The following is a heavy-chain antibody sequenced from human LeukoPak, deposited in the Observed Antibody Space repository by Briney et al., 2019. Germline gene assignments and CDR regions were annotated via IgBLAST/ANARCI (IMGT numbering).Heavy chain of an antibody. CDR1: GFTFSTKS. Sequence: GGSLRLSCAVPGFTFSTKSMNWVHQAPGKGLEWVSYITADSGTTYYADSVKGRFTISRDNAKNSLFLQMNSLRDEDTAVYYCASRDYFDYWGQGTLVTVSS. CDR3: ASRDYFDY. V-gene: IGHV3-48*02. J-gene: IGHJ4*02. CDR2: ITADSGTT.